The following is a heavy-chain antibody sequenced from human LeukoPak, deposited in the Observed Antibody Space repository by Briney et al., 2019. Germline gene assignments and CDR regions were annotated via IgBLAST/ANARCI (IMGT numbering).Heavy chain of an antibody. V-gene: IGHV4-34*01. J-gene: IGHJ4*02. CDR3: ARGGVVPAATDFDY. Sequence: SETLSLTCAVYGGSFSGYYWSWIRQPPGKGPEWIGEINHSGSTNYNPSLKSRVTISVDTSKNQFSLKLSSVTAADTAVYYCARGGVVPAATDFDYWGQGTLVTVSS. D-gene: IGHD2-2*01. CDR1: GGSFSGYY. CDR2: INHSGST.